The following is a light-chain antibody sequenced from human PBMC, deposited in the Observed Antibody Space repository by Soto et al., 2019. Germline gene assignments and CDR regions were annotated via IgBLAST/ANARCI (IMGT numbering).Light chain of an antibody. CDR1: SSNIGSNT. CDR3: AAWDDSLNGQV. J-gene: IGLJ3*02. Sequence: QSVLTQPPSASRTPGQRVTISCSGSSSNIGSNTVNWYQQLTGTAPKLLIYSNNQRPSGVPDRFSGSKSGTSASLAISGLQSEDEADYYCAAWDDSLNGQVFGGGTQLTVL. V-gene: IGLV1-44*01. CDR2: SNN.